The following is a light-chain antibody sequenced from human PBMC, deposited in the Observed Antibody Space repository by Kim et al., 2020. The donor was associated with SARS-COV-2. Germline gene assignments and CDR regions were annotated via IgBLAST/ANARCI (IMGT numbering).Light chain of an antibody. V-gene: IGLV1-40*01. CDR2: AKT. CDR3: QSYDTSLNPVI. Sequence: ATVACTGSNSDRVAGFYVPSYQQMPVPAPILLISAKTNRPSGVPDRFSGSKSGTAASLAITGLQPEDEADYYCQSYDTSLNPVIFGGGTQLTVL. J-gene: IGLJ2*01. CDR1: NSDRVAGFY.